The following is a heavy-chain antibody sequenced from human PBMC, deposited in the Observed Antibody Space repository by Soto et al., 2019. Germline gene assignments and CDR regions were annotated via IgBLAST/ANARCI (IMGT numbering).Heavy chain of an antibody. V-gene: IGHV1-18*04. CDR2: ISAYNGNT. J-gene: IGHJ4*02. D-gene: IGHD5-12*01. CDR3: ARDTVDIVATTLYYFDY. CDR1: GYTFTSYC. Sequence: ASVKVSCKASGYTFTSYCISWVRQSPVQGLEWMGWISAYNGNTNYAQKLQGRVTMTTDTSTSTAYMELRSLRSDDTAVYYCARDTVDIVATTLYYFDYWGQGTLVTVS.